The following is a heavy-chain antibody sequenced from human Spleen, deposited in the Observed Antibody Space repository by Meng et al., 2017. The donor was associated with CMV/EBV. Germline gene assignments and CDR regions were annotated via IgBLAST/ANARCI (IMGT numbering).Heavy chain of an antibody. D-gene: IGHD2-2*01. CDR1: GGSVTSYY. V-gene: IGHV4-59*02. J-gene: IGHJ3*02. CDR3: ARVPLGYCSSTSCYSDAFDI. Sequence: SETLSLTCTVSGGSVTSYYWSWIRQPPGKGLEWIGYIYHSGSTNYNLSLKSRVTISVDTSKNQFSLKLSSVTAADTAVYYCARVPLGYCSSTSCYSDAFDIWGQGTMVTVSS. CDR2: IYHSGST.